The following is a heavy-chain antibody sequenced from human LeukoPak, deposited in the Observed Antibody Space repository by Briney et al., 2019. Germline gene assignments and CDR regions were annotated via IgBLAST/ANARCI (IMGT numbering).Heavy chain of an antibody. Sequence: GSLKLPRSTSRFTFSNQNMNCGRQAPGKGLEWVSSISSSSSYIYYADSVKGRFTISRDNAKNSLYLQMNSLRAEDTAVYYCARESDAYGMDVWGQGTTVTVSS. J-gene: IGHJ6*02. V-gene: IGHV3-21*01. CDR3: ARESDAYGMDV. CDR2: ISSSSSYI. CDR1: RFTFSNQN.